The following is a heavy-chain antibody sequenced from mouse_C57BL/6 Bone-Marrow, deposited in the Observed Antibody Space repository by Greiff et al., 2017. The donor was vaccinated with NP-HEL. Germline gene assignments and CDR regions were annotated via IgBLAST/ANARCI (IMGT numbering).Heavy chain of an antibody. CDR2: IDPEDGET. CDR3: AFYGYDVGRYAMDY. J-gene: IGHJ4*01. CDR1: GFNIKDYY. Sequence: VQLQQSGAELVKPGASVKLSCTASGFNIKDYYMHWVKQRTEQGLEWIGRIDPEDGETKYVPKFQGKATITADTSSNTAYLQLSSLTSEDTAVYYCAFYGYDVGRYAMDYWGQGTSVTVSS. V-gene: IGHV14-2*01. D-gene: IGHD2-2*01.